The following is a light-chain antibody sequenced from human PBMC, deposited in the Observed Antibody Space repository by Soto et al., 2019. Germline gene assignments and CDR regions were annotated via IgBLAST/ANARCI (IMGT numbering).Light chain of an antibody. CDR3: QHYNNWPRT. V-gene: IGKV3-15*01. CDR1: QSVAGN. CDR2: GAS. Sequence: EIVMTQSPATLSVSPGERATLSCRASQSVAGNLAWYQQKPGQAPRLLIYGASTRPTGIPARFSGSGSGTEFTLTISSLQPEDFAVYYCQHYNNWPRTFGQGTKVEIK. J-gene: IGKJ1*01.